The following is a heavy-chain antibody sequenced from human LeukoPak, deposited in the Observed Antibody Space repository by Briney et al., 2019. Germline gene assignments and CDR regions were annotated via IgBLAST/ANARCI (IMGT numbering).Heavy chain of an antibody. J-gene: IGHJ4*02. V-gene: IGHV3-15*01. CDR3: TTAYYYGSGSPFDY. CDR2: IKSKTDGGTT. Sequence: GGSLRLSCAASGFTFSNAWMSWVRQAPGKGLEWGGGIKSKTDGGTTDYAAPVKGRFTISRDDSKNTLYLQMNSLKTEDTAVYYCTTAYYYGSGSPFDYWGQGTLVTVSS. D-gene: IGHD3-10*01. CDR1: GFTFSNAW.